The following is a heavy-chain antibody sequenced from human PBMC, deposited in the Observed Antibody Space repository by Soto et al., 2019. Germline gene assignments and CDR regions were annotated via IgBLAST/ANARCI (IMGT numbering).Heavy chain of an antibody. Sequence: GESLKISCKASGYSFINYWIGWVRQMPGKGLEWMGIVNPRNSETRYSPSFQGQVTISADKSITTAYLQWSSLEVSDTAMYYCARVADRSGEACLGRGWFDPWGPGTLVTVSS. D-gene: IGHD3-22*01. CDR1: GYSFINYW. J-gene: IGHJ5*02. CDR2: VNPRNSET. V-gene: IGHV5-51*01. CDR3: ARVADRSGEACLGRGWFDP.